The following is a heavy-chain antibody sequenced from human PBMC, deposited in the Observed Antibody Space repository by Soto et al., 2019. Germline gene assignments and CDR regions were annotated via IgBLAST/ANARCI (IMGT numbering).Heavy chain of an antibody. Sequence: QVQLVESGGGVVQPGRSLRLSCAASGFPFTSYGMHWVREAPGKGLEWVAVISYDGSDKYYADSVKGRFTISRDNSKNTLYLQMNSLRPEDTALYYCVGGQYYFDYLGQGTLVTVSS. CDR3: VGGQYYFDY. CDR2: ISYDGSDK. CDR1: GFPFTSYG. V-gene: IGHV3-30*03. D-gene: IGHD3-10*01. J-gene: IGHJ4*02.